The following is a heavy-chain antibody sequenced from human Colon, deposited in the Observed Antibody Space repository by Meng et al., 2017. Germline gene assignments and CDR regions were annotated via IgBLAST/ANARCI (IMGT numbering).Heavy chain of an antibody. CDR2: MNPNNGNT. V-gene: IGHV1-8*01. D-gene: IGHD2-2*01. CDR3: ARTAMLDS. J-gene: IGHJ5*01. Sequence: QVQLVHSGAEVRKPGASVKVTCNASGYTFTSSDINWVRQATGRWLEWLGWMNPNNGNTGSAKKFQGRVSMTRDTAIGTAYMELSGLTSEDTAVYYCARTAMLDSWGQGTLVTVSS. CDR1: GYTFTSSD.